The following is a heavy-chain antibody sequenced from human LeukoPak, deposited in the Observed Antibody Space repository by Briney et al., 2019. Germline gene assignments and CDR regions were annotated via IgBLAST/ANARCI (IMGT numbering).Heavy chain of an antibody. Sequence: SETLSLTCAVYGGSFSGYYWSWIRQPPGKGLEWIGEINHSGSTNYNPSLKSRVTISVDTSKNQFSLKLSSVTAADTAVYYCARAEGMGARDYWGQGTLVTVSS. D-gene: IGHD1-26*01. V-gene: IGHV4-34*01. J-gene: IGHJ4*02. CDR1: GGSFSGYY. CDR2: INHSGST. CDR3: ARAEGMGARDY.